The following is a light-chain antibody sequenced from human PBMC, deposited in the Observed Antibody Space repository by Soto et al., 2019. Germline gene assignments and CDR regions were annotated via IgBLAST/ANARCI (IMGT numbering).Light chain of an antibody. CDR3: QVCGPSPPMT. J-gene: IGKJ5*01. CDR2: GVS. Sequence: ESVGRQAPITRASLSAARHDLTCIASQVVYGRQLAWYQHRPGQAPRLLMYGVSSRASGIPDRFTGSVSWADFTLTIIRLGHDGFAVYQFQVCGPSPPMTVGQGTRLEIK. V-gene: IGKV3-20*01. CDR1: QVVYGRQ.